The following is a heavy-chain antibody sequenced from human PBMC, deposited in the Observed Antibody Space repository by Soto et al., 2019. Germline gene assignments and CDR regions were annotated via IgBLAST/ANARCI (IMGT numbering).Heavy chain of an antibody. CDR1: GYTFTSYG. J-gene: IGHJ4*02. D-gene: IGHD3-3*01. V-gene: IGHV1-18*01. CDR3: ARDNPILEWLFPLGY. Sequence: QVQLVQSGAEVKKPGASVKVSCKASGYTFTSYGISWVRQAPGQGLEWMGWISAYNGNTNYAQKLQGRVTMTTDTSTRTADMELRSLRSDDTAVYYCARDNPILEWLFPLGYWGQGTLVTVSS. CDR2: ISAYNGNT.